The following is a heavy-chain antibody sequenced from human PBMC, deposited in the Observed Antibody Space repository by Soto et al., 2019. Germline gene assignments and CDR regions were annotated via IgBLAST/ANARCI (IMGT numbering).Heavy chain of an antibody. D-gene: IGHD4-17*01. CDR3: ARDRASGDYVWFDP. J-gene: IGHJ5*02. CDR2: IYYSGST. Sequence: SETLSLTCTVSGGSVSSGSFYWSWIRQPPGKGLEWIGYIYYSGSTNYNPSLKSRVTISVDTSKNQFSLKLSSVTAADTAVYYCARDRASGDYVWFDPWGQGTLVTSPQ. CDR1: GGSVSSGSFY. V-gene: IGHV4-61*01.